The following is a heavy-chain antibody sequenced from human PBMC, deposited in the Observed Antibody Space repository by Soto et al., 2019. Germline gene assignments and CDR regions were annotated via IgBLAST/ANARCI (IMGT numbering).Heavy chain of an antibody. D-gene: IGHD1-7*01. J-gene: IGHJ6*02. CDR1: GFSLNTNGMG. CDR3: AGWNYESGLDV. Sequence: QITLKESGPTLVRPTQTLTLTCSFSGFSLNTNGMGVGWIRQPPGKALELLAFIYWDADKRYRPSLKTRRTXXXXXXXXXXXXXXXXLXXXXXXTXYCAGWNYESGLDVWGQGTTVTVSS. CDR2: IYWDADK. V-gene: IGHV2-5*02.